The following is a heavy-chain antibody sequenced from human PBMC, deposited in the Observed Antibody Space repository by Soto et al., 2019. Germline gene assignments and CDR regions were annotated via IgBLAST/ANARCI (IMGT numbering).Heavy chain of an antibody. CDR3: AKYFDD. Sequence: EVQLVESGGGLVQRGGSLRLSCSASGFTFSSYALHWVRQAPGKGLEYVSSITSNGESTYYADSVKGRFTISRDTSKNTLSLEVTSLRPEDTAVDYCAKYFDDWGQGTLVTVSS. CDR2: ITSNGEST. CDR1: GFTFSSYA. V-gene: IGHV3-64D*06. J-gene: IGHJ4*02.